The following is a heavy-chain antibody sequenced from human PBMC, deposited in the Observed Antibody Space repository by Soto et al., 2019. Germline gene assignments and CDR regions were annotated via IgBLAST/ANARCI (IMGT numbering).Heavy chain of an antibody. CDR2: INHSGST. CDR3: ASRVVPAAIGHRYYYYGMDV. Sequence: QVQLQQWGAGLLKPSETLSLTYAVYGGSFSGYYWSWIRQPPGKGLEWIGEINHSGSTNYNPSLKSRVTISVDTSKNQFSLKLSSVTAADTAVYYCASRVVPAAIGHRYYYYGMDVWGQGTTVTVSS. J-gene: IGHJ6*02. CDR1: GGSFSGYY. V-gene: IGHV4-34*01. D-gene: IGHD2-2*02.